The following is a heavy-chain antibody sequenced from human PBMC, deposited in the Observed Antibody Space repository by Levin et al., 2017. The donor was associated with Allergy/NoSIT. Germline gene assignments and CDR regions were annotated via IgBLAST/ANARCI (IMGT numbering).Heavy chain of an antibody. J-gene: IGHJ4*02. D-gene: IGHD3-16*02. V-gene: IGHV3-23*01. CDR2: ISDSGGST. CDR1: GFTFNRYA. Sequence: TGGSLRLSCAASGFTFNRYAMSWVRQAPGKALEWVSAISDSGGSTYYADSVKGRFTISRDSSKNTLYLQMNSLRAEDTAVYYCAKDHDYVWGSYPDYWGQGTLVTVSS. CDR3: AKDHDYVWGSYPDY.